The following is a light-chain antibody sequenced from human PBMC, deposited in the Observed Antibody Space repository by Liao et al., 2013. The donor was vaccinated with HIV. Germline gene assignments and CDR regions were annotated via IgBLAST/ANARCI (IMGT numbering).Light chain of an antibody. Sequence: SDELTQPPSVSVSPGQTATITCSGEKVGSKNACWYQVKPGQSPEVVIYQNYQRPSGIPERFSGSKSGNTATLTISGTQPMDEADYYCQSADSSATCPVFGGGTKLTVL. V-gene: IGLV3-1*01. CDR2: QNY. CDR1: KVGSKN. J-gene: IGLJ3*02. CDR3: QSADSSATCPV.